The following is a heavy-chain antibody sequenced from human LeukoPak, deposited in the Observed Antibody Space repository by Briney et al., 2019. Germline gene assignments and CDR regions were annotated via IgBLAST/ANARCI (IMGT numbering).Heavy chain of an antibody. CDR1: GYSFTSYW. CDR3: ARLRDGYNFLFDY. CDR2: IYPGDSDT. Sequence: GESLKISCKGSGYSFTSYWICWVRQIPGKGLEWMGIIYPGDSDTRYSPSFQGQVTNSADKSISTAYLQWSSLKASDSAMYYCARLRDGYNFLFDYWGQGTLVIVSS. V-gene: IGHV5-51*01. D-gene: IGHD5-24*01. J-gene: IGHJ4*02.